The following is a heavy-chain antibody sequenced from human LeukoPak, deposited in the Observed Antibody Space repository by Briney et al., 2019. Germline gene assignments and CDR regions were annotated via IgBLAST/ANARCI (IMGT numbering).Heavy chain of an antibody. CDR3: ARAYAGTLFY. V-gene: IGHV3-48*03. CDR2: ISSSGSTI. Sequence: GGSLRLSCAASGFTFSSYEMNWVRQAPGKGLEWVSYISSSGSTIYYADSVKGRFTISGDNAKNSLYLQMNSLRAEDTAVYYCARAYAGTLFYWGQGTLVTVSS. CDR1: GFTFSSYE. J-gene: IGHJ4*02. D-gene: IGHD4-23*01.